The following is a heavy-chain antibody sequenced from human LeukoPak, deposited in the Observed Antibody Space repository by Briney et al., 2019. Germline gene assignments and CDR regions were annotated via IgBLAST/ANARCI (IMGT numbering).Heavy chain of an antibody. V-gene: IGHV5-51*01. CDR3: ARRSLFRGYSSSWDPPYNWFDP. Sequence: GESLKISCKGSGYSFTSYWIGWVRQMPGKGLEWMGIIYPGDSDTRYSPSFQGQVTISADKSISTAYLQWSSLKASDTAMYYCARRSLFRGYSSSWDPPYNWFDPWGQGTLVTVSS. J-gene: IGHJ5*02. CDR2: IYPGDSDT. D-gene: IGHD6-13*01. CDR1: GYSFTSYW.